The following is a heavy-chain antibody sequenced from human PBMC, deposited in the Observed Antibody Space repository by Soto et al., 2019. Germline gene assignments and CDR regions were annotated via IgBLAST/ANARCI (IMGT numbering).Heavy chain of an antibody. Sequence: ASVKVSCKASGYTSSSYGISWVRQAPGQGLEWMGGISAYNGNTNYAQKFQGRVTMTKDTSTDTAYMELSSLRSEDTAVYYCATGDSRSVAFDIWGQGTMVTVSS. CDR2: ISAYNGNT. D-gene: IGHD6-13*01. J-gene: IGHJ3*02. CDR1: GYTSSSYG. V-gene: IGHV1-18*01. CDR3: ATGDSRSVAFDI.